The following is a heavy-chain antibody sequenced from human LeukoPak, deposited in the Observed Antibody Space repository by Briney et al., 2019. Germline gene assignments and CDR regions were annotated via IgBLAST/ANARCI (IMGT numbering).Heavy chain of an antibody. D-gene: IGHD4-23*01. Sequence: PSETLSLTCTVSGYSVSSGYYWGWIRQPPGKGLEWIGSICHSGSTYYNPSLKSRVTISVDTSKNQFSLKLSSVTAADTAVYYCARVDYGGNTEDYWGQGTLVTVSS. CDR2: ICHSGST. J-gene: IGHJ4*02. CDR3: ARVDYGGNTEDY. V-gene: IGHV4-38-2*02. CDR1: GYSVSSGYY.